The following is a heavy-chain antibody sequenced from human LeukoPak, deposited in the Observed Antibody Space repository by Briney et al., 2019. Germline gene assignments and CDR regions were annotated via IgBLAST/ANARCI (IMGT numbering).Heavy chain of an antibody. J-gene: IGHJ4*02. Sequence: NPGGSLRLSCAASGFTFSSYSMNWVRQAPGKGLEWVSSISSSSSYINYADSVKGRFTISRDNAKNSLYLQMNSLRAEDTAVYYCARVALSRAGEYYFDYWGQGTLVTVSS. D-gene: IGHD3-10*01. CDR3: ARVALSRAGEYYFDY. CDR2: ISSSSSYI. V-gene: IGHV3-21*01. CDR1: GFTFSSYS.